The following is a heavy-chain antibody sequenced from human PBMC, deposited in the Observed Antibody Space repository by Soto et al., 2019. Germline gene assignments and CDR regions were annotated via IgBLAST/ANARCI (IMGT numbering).Heavy chain of an antibody. D-gene: IGHD2-2*01. CDR3: ARSQGSSTSLEIYYYYYYGMDV. CDR2: IIPISGTA. J-gene: IGHJ6*02. V-gene: IGHV1-69*01. Sequence: QVQLVQSGAEVKKPGSSVKVSCKASGGTFSSYAISWVRQAPGQGLEWMGGIIPISGTATYAQKFHGRVTINADESTSTAYMELSSLRSEDTAVYYCARSQGSSTSLEIYYYYYYGMDVWGQGTTVPVSS. CDR1: GGTFSSYA.